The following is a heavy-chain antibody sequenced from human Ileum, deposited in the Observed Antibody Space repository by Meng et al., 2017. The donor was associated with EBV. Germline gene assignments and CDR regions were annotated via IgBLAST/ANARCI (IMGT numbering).Heavy chain of an antibody. CDR2: IFHIGST. CDR1: GGSVSSNNW. V-gene: IGHV4-4*02. J-gene: IGHJ4*02. CDR3: AKVSLTGTFYDH. D-gene: IGHD3-9*01. Sequence: VRLQECGLRLVMPAVTLSLTCAVSGGSVSSNNWWIWVRQPPGKGLEWIGEIFHIGSTNNSPSLKSRVTISVDNSKNQFSLSLTSVTAADTAIYYCAKVSLTGTFYDHWGQGILVSVSS.